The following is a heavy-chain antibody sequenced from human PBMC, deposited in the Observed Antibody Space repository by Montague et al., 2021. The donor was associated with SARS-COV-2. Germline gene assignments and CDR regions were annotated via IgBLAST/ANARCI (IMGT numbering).Heavy chain of an antibody. D-gene: IGHD3-10*01. CDR2: INHSGST. Sequence: SETLSLTCAVYGGSFSGYYWSWIRQPPGKGLEWIGEINHSGSTNXNPSLKSRVTISVDTSKNQFSLKLSSVTAADTAVYYCARDTRDGVLLWFGGDWFGPWGQGTLVTVSS. CDR1: GGSFSGYY. V-gene: IGHV4-34*01. CDR3: ARDTRDGVLLWFGGDWFGP. J-gene: IGHJ5*02.